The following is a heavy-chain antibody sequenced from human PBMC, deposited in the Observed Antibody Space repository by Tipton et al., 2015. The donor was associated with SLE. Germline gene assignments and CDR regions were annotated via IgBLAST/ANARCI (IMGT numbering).Heavy chain of an antibody. V-gene: IGHV3-33*08. CDR1: GLTFSSYG. Sequence: RSLRLSCAASGLTFSSYGMHWVRQAPGKGLEWVAVIWYDGSNKYYADSVKGRFTISRDNSKNTLYLQMNSLRAEDTAVYYCARRALTWAYYYYMDVWGKGTTFTVSS. J-gene: IGHJ6*03. D-gene: IGHD1-14*01. CDR3: ARRALTWAYYYYMDV. CDR2: IWYDGSNK.